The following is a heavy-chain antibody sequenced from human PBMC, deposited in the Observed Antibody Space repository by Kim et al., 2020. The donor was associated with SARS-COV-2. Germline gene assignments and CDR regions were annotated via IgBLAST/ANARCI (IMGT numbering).Heavy chain of an antibody. CDR3: ARDARGDVFAS. V-gene: IGHV4-31*03. CDR1: GGSISSGGYY. Sequence: SETLSLTCTVSGGSISSGGYYWNWIRLQPGKGLEWIGYLYSSGSTHYNPSLKSRVTVSVDTSKNQVSLKLSSVTAADTAVYYCARDARGDVFASWGQGTL. D-gene: IGHD3-10*02. J-gene: IGHJ4*02. CDR2: LYSSGST.